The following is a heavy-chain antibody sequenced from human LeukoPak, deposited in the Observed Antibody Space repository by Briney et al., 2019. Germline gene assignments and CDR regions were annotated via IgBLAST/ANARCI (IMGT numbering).Heavy chain of an antibody. Sequence: GASVKVSCKASGGTFSSYAISWVRQAPGQGLEWMGGIIPIFGTANYAQKFQGRVTITTDESTSTAYMELSSLRSEDTAVYYCARDRYSRGGGYYYMDVWGKGTTVTVSS. CDR3: ARDRYSRGGGYYYMDV. CDR2: IIPIFGTA. J-gene: IGHJ6*03. V-gene: IGHV1-69*05. D-gene: IGHD1-1*01. CDR1: GGTFSSYA.